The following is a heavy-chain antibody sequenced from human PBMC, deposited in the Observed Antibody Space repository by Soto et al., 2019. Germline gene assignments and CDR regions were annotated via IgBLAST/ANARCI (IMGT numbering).Heavy chain of an antibody. D-gene: IGHD2-15*01. Sequence: QLLESGGGLVQTGGSLRLSCTASGFTFSNHAMSWVRQAPGKGLEWVSGIRNSGESTYYPDSVKGRLTISSDNSKNMLYLQINSLRAEDTAVYYCAKGGRRVLLPMAVWGQGNTVTVSS. CDR3: AKGGRRVLLPMAV. J-gene: IGHJ6*02. V-gene: IGHV3-23*01. CDR1: GFTFSNHA. CDR2: IRNSGEST.